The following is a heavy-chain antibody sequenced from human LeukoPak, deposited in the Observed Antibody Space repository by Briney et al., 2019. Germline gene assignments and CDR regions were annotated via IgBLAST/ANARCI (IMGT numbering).Heavy chain of an antibody. V-gene: IGHV1-69*05. Sequence: SVKVSCKASGGTFSSYAISWVRQAPGQGLEWMGGIIPIFGTANYAQKFQGRVTITTDESTSTAYMELSSLRSEDTAVYYCARSTTMVRGPTPVGYWGQGTLDTVSS. CDR1: GGTFSSYA. CDR2: IIPIFGTA. CDR3: ARSTTMVRGPTPVGY. D-gene: IGHD3-10*01. J-gene: IGHJ4*02.